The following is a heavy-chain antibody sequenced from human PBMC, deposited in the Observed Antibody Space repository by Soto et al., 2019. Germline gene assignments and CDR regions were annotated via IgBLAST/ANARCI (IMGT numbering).Heavy chain of an antibody. CDR2: ISSSSSYI. D-gene: IGHD2-21*02. V-gene: IGHV3-21*01. Sequence: GGSLRLSCVASGFTFSSYSMNWVRQAPGKGLEWVSSISSSSSYIYYADSVKGRFTISRDNAKNSLYLQMNSLRAEDTAVYYCARGKLAYCGGDYLFRWFDPWGQGTLVTVSS. CDR3: ARGKLAYCGGDYLFRWFDP. J-gene: IGHJ5*02. CDR1: GFTFSSYS.